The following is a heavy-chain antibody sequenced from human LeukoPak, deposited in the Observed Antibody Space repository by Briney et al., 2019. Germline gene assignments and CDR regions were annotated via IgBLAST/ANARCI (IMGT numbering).Heavy chain of an antibody. J-gene: IGHJ4*02. CDR1: GFTFSSYS. V-gene: IGHV3-48*01. D-gene: IGHD6-6*01. Sequence: PGGSLRLSCAASGFTFSSYSMNWVRQAPGKGLEWVSYISSSSSTIYYADSVKGRFTISRDNAKNSLYLQMNSLRAEDTAVYYCARSSIAAPRLTDYWGQGTLVTVSS. CDR3: ARSSIAAPRLTDY. CDR2: ISSSSSTI.